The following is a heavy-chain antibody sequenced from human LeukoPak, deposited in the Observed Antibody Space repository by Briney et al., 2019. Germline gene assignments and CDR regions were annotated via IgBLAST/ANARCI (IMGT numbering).Heavy chain of an antibody. V-gene: IGHV1-69*06. D-gene: IGHD3-22*01. CDR2: IIPMFGAV. CDR3: VRDHDISGPQKNFFDY. J-gene: IGHJ4*02. Sequence: GASVKVSCKASGGTFSSYAISWVRQAPGQGLQWMGGIIPMFGAVNYAQKFQGRVTITADKSTGTAYMELSSLRSEDTAVYYCVRDHDISGPQKNFFDYWGQGTLVTVSS. CDR1: GGTFSSYA.